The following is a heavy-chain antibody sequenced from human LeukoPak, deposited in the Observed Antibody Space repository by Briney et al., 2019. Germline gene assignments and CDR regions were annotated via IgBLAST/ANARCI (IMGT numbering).Heavy chain of an antibody. CDR2: INPSGGST. CDR1: GYTLTSYY. CDR3: ARDAIAVAGTYYYYYYYVDV. V-gene: IGHV1-46*01. D-gene: IGHD6-19*01. J-gene: IGHJ6*03. Sequence: GASVKVSCKASGYTLTSYYMHWVRQAPGQGLEWMGIINPSGGSTSYAQKFQGRVTMTRDMSTSTVYMELSSLRSEDTAVYYCARDAIAVAGTYYYYYYYVDVWGKGTTVTVSS.